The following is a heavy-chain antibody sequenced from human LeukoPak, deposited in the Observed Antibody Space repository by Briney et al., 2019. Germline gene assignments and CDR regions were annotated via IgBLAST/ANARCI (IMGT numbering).Heavy chain of an antibody. CDR3: ARDVLGTVPYYYYGMDV. CDR2: ISSSSSYI. CDR1: GFPFSSYS. J-gene: IGHJ6*04. V-gene: IGHV3-21*01. Sequence: PGGSLRLSCAASGFPFSSYSINWVRQAPGKGLEWVSSISSSSSYIYYADSVKGRFIISRDNAQNSLYLQMNSLRVEDTTVYYCARDVLGTVPYYYYGMDVCGKGTTVTVSS. D-gene: IGHD2-8*02.